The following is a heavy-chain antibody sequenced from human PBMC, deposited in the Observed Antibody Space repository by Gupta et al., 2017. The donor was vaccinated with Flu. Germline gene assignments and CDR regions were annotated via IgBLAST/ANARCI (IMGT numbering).Heavy chain of an antibody. D-gene: IGHD3-22*01. V-gene: IGHV3-7*01. CDR3: ARDRATWDTSGYFYWDYFDY. Sequence: WVGQAPGKGLEWVANIKQDGSEKHYVDYVKGRFTISRDNAKNSLYLQMNSLRAEDTDGYYCARDRATWDTSGYFYWDYFDYWGQGALVTVSS. CDR2: IKQDGSEK. J-gene: IGHJ4*02.